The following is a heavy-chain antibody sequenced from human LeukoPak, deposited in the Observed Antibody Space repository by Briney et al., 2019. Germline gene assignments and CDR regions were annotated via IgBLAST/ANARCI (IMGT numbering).Heavy chain of an antibody. CDR1: GFTFSRYW. V-gene: IGHV3-7*01. CDR3: AREGITMVRGVPDY. D-gene: IGHD3-10*01. J-gene: IGHJ4*02. Sequence: GGSLRLSCAASGFTFSRYWMSWVRKAPGRGLEWVANIKEDGSEKDYVDSVKGRFTISRDGAKDSLYLQMNSLRAEDTAVYYCAREGITMVRGVPDYWGQGTLVTVSS. CDR2: IKEDGSEK.